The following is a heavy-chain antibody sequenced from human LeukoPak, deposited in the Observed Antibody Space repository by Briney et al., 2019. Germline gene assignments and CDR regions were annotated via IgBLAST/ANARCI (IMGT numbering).Heavy chain of an antibody. J-gene: IGHJ4*02. Sequence: GGSLRLSGAASGFTFCSYARMWVRQAPGKGLEWGSGISTSGGTTSYAESVKGRFTVARYNRRAKLYMEMKRLRAEDTAVYYCAVMHRSYAGSGYWVEWGQGTLVTVSS. D-gene: IGHD3-22*01. CDR1: GFTFCSYA. CDR3: AVMHRSYAGSGYWVE. CDR2: ISTSGGTT. V-gene: IGHV3-23*01.